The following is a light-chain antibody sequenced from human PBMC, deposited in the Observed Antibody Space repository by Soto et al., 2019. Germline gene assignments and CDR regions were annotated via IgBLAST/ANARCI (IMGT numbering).Light chain of an antibody. V-gene: IGLV2-11*01. J-gene: IGLJ3*02. CDR3: CSFAGSYTFWV. Sequence: HSALTNPRSVPGSPGRSFTISCTGTSSDVGDYTYVSWYQQYPGKAPKLVIYNVSKRPSGVPDRFTGSKSGNTASLTNSGLQAEEEADYYCCSFAGSYTFWVFGGGTKLTVL. CDR2: NVS. CDR1: SSDVGDYTY.